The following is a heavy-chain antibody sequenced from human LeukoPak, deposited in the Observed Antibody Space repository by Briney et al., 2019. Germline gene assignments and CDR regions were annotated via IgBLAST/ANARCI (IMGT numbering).Heavy chain of an antibody. V-gene: IGHV1-2*02. D-gene: IGHD3-22*01. CDR1: GYTFTGYY. Sequence: GASVKVSCKASGYTFTGYYMHWVRQAPGQGLEWMGWINTNSGGTNHAQKFQGRVTMTRDTPISTAYMEQSRLRSDDTAVYYCARSAYYFDSSGYWYYFDYWGQGTLVTVSS. CDR3: ARSAYYFDSSGYWYYFDY. J-gene: IGHJ4*02. CDR2: INTNSGGT.